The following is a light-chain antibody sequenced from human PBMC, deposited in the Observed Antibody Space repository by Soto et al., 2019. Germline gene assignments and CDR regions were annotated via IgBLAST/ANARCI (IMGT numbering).Light chain of an antibody. CDR2: DVS. CDR3: NSFTTSSTYV. Sequence: QSALTQPASVSGSPGQSISISCTGTTSDVGRYNYVSWYQQHPGKAPKLMIYDVSYRPSWVSNRFSGSKSGITASLTISGLQAEDEADYYCNSFTTSSTYVSGTGTKVTVL. V-gene: IGLV2-14*03. J-gene: IGLJ1*01. CDR1: TSDVGRYNY.